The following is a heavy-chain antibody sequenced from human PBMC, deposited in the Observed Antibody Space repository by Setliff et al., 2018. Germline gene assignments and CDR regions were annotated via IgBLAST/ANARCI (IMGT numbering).Heavy chain of an antibody. V-gene: IGHV4-39*03. Sequence: SETLSLTCSVSGGSITSGGVFYWAWIRQPPGKELEWIGSFYSFGSIYYSPSLKNRVTISGDTCSNQFSLNLNSVTAADTAVYYYDRGNHFDSWGQGTLVTVSS. CDR1: GGSITSGGVFY. J-gene: IGHJ4*02. D-gene: IGHD3-22*01. CDR2: FYSFGSI. CDR3: DRGNHFDS.